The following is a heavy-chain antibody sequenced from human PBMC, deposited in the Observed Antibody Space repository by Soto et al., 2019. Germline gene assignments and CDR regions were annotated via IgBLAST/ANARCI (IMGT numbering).Heavy chain of an antibody. D-gene: IGHD6-13*01. V-gene: IGHV4-61*01. CDR3: ARAAVSSSWYDYYYYGMDV. Sequence: ASETLCLTCTVSGGSVSSGSYYWSWIRQPPGKGLEWIGYIYYSGSTNYNPSLKSRVTISVDTSKNQFSLKLSSVTAADTAVYYCARAAVSSSWYDYYYYGMDVWGQGTTVTVSS. CDR1: GGSVSSGSYY. CDR2: IYYSGST. J-gene: IGHJ6*02.